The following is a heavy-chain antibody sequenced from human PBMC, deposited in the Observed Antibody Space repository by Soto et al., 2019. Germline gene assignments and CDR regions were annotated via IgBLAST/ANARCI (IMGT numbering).Heavy chain of an antibody. Sequence: GGSLRLSCAASGFTFSNAWMSWVRQAPGKGLEWVGRIKSKTDGGTTDYAAPVKGIFTISRDDSKNTLYLQLNSLKTEDTAVYYCTTDRIVGAPAVFYWGQGTLVTVSS. CDR1: GFTFSNAW. CDR3: TTDRIVGAPAVFY. J-gene: IGHJ4*02. D-gene: IGHD1-26*01. CDR2: IKSKTDGGTT. V-gene: IGHV3-15*01.